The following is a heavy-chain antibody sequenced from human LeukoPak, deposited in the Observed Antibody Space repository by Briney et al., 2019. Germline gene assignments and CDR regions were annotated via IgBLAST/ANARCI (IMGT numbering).Heavy chain of an antibody. V-gene: IGHV3-23*01. CDR1: EFTFSSYA. CDR3: AKDDRIQARRYSYNY. Sequence: GGSLRLSCAASEFTFSSYAMSWVRQAPGKGLEWVSTISSSGGSTSYADSVKGRFTISRDNSKNTLYLQMNSLRAEDTAVYYCAKDDRIQARRYSYNYWGQGTLVTVSS. J-gene: IGHJ4*02. D-gene: IGHD5-18*01. CDR2: ISSSGGST.